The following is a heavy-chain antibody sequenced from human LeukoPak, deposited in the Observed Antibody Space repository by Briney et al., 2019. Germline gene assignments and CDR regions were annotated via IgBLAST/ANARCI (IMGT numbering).Heavy chain of an antibody. V-gene: IGHV1-18*01. J-gene: IGHJ3*02. Sequence: ASVTVSSKASGYNFRSYGIGWVRQAPRQGLEWMGWITAGNGNTNYAQKVQGRVTMTTDTSTSTAYMELRSLRSDDTAVYFCARDLARGYSYGYNAFDIWGQGTMVTVSS. D-gene: IGHD5-18*01. CDR2: ITAGNGNT. CDR1: GYNFRSYG. CDR3: ARDLARGYSYGYNAFDI.